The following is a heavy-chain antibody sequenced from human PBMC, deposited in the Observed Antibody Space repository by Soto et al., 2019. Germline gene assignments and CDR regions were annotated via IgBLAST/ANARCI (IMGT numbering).Heavy chain of an antibody. D-gene: IGHD1-26*01. CDR2: MWYDGSKK. Sequence: LRLSCKASGFDFSQYTVHWVRQAPGKGLEWVAVMWYDGSKKYYGDSVKDRFTISRDNSKSILTSVTAADTAVYYCVRRKVRTLLKYFDYWGQGALVTVSS. CDR1: GFDFSQYT. CDR3: VRRKVRTLLKYFDY. V-gene: IGHV3-33*01. J-gene: IGHJ4*02.